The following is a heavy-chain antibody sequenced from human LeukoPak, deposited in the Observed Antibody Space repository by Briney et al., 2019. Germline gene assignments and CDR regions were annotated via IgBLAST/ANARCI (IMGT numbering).Heavy chain of an antibody. CDR1: GFTFSSFA. CDR3: AKDGVAYYALGSYIDY. Sequence: TGGSLRLSCAASGFTFSSFAMTWVRQGPGKGLEWVSTISNSGGGTYYAESVKGRFTISRDNSKNTLYLQMSSLRAEDTALYYCAKDGVAYYALGSYIDYWGQGTLVTVSS. V-gene: IGHV3-23*01. CDR2: ISNSGGGT. J-gene: IGHJ4*02. D-gene: IGHD3-10*01.